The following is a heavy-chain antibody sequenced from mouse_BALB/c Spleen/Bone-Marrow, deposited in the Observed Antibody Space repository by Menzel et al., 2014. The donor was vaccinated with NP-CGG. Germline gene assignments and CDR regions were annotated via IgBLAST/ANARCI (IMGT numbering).Heavy chain of an antibody. Sequence: EVKLMESGGGLVQPGGSLKLSCAASGFDFRRYWMSWVRQAPGKGLEWIGEINPESSTINYTPSLKYKFIISRDNAKNTLYLQMSKVRSEDTALYYCARLGYYGHFVDWGQGTTLTVSS. CDR2: INPESSTI. J-gene: IGHJ2*01. CDR1: GFDFRRYW. V-gene: IGHV4-1*02. D-gene: IGHD2-3*01. CDR3: ARLGYYGHFVD.